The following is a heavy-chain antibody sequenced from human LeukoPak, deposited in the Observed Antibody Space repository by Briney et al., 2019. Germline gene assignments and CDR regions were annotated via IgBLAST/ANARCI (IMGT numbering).Heavy chain of an antibody. J-gene: IGHJ4*02. CDR3: ATSGSYARGGNDY. D-gene: IGHD1-26*01. V-gene: IGHV4-34*01. CDR1: GGSFSGYY. Sequence: PSETLSLTCAVYGGSFSGYYWSWICQPPGKGLEWIGEINHSGSTNYNPSLKSRVTISVDTSKNQFSLKLSSVTAADTAVYYCATSGSYARGGNDYWGQGTLVTVSS. CDR2: INHSGST.